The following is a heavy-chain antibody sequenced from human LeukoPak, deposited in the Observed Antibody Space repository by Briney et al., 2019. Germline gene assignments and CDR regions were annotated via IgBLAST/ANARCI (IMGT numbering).Heavy chain of an antibody. Sequence: PGGSLRLSCAASGFTFSSYGMHWVRQAPGKGLEWVAFIRYDGSNKYYADSVKGRFTISRDNSKNTLYLQMNSLRAEDTAVYYCAKDRPDIVVVPAAIPPWGQGTLVTVSS. D-gene: IGHD2-2*02. CDR3: AKDRPDIVVVPAAIPP. CDR1: GFTFSSYG. J-gene: IGHJ5*02. V-gene: IGHV3-30*02. CDR2: IRYDGSNK.